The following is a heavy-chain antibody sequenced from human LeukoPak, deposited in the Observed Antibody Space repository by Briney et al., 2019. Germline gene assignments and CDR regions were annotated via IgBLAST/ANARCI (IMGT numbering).Heavy chain of an antibody. Sequence: PSETLSLTCAVYGGSFSGYYWSWIRQPPGKGLEWIGEINHSGSTNYNPSLKSRVTISVDTSKNQFSLKLSSVTAADTAVYYCARARVGDYWGQGTLVTVSS. V-gene: IGHV4-34*01. CDR2: INHSGST. D-gene: IGHD1-26*01. CDR3: ARARVGDY. J-gene: IGHJ4*02. CDR1: GGSFSGYY.